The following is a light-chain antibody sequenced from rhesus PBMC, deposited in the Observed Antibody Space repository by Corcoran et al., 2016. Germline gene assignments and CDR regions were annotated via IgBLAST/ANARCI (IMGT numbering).Light chain of an antibody. CDR1: QGISIY. CDR3: LQHNSYPFT. V-gene: IGKV1-28*03. J-gene: IGKJ3*01. CDR2: DAS. Sequence: DIQMTQSPSSLSASVGDTVTITCRASQGISIYLNWFQQKPGKAPKLLIYDASTLESGVPSRFRGSGSGTDFTLTISSLQPEDFAAYYCLQHNSYPFTFGPGTKLDIK.